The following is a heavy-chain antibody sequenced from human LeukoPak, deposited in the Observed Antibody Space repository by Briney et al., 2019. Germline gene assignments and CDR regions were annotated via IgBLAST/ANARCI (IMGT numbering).Heavy chain of an antibody. CDR1: GYTLTGCY. V-gene: IGHV1-2*02. CDR3: AKNPYEYYFDY. J-gene: IGHJ4*02. D-gene: IGHD5-12*01. Sequence: ASVKVSCKASGYTLTGCYMHWLRQASGQGLEWMGWINPNSGDTNYAQEFQGRVTMTRDTSINTAYMELSRLTSDDTAVYYCAKNPYEYYFDYWGQGTLVTVSS. CDR2: INPNSGDT.